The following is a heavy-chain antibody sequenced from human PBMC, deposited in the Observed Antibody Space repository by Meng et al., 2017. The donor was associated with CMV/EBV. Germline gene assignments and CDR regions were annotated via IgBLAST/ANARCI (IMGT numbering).Heavy chain of an antibody. CDR3: ARASESNN. J-gene: IGHJ4*02. CDR2: INPNGGGT. V-gene: IGHV1-2*06. CDR1: GYTFTGNY. Sequence: SVRVSCKASGYTFTGNYIHWVRQAPGQGLEWMGRINPNGGGTNYAQKFQGRVTLTRNTSINTAYLELSSLRSDDTAVYYCARASESNNWGQGTLVTVSS.